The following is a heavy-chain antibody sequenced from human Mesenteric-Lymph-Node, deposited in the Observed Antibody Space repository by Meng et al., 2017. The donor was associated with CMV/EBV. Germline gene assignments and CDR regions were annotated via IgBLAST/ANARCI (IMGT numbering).Heavy chain of an antibody. V-gene: IGHV3-33*01. J-gene: IGHJ4*02. CDR3: ARDLYYDFWSGQDDY. D-gene: IGHD3-3*01. CDR1: GFTFSSYG. Sequence: GESLKISCAASGFTFSSYGMHWVRQAPGKGLEWVAVIWYDGSNKYYADSVKGRFTISRDNSKNTLYLQMNSLRAEDTAVYYCARDLYYDFWSGQDDYWGQGTLVTVSS. CDR2: IWYDGSNK.